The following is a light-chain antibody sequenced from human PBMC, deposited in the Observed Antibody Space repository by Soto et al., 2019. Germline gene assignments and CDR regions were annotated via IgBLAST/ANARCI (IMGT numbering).Light chain of an antibody. CDR1: SSDVGVYNY. V-gene: IGLV2-14*01. CDR3: SSYTSSSTPKV. Sequence: QSVLTQPASVSGSPGQSITISCTGTSSDVGVYNYVSWYQQQPGKFPKLMIYDISNRPSGVSNPFSGSKSGNTASLPISGLQAEDEADYCCSSYTSSSTPKVFGTGTKLTVL. CDR2: DIS. J-gene: IGLJ1*01.